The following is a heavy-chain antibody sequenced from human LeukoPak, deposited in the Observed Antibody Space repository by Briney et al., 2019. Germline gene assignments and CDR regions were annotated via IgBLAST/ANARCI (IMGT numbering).Heavy chain of an antibody. CDR1: GFTFSIYT. Sequence: PGGSLRLSCVASGFTFSIYTMNWVRQAPGKGLGWLSSISSSSSNIYNADSVRGRFTISRDNAKNSLYLQMNSLRAEDTAVYYCARVAGYCDSTSNCYSDYWGQGTLVTVSS. CDR2: ISSSSSNI. CDR3: ARVAGYCDSTSNCYSDY. V-gene: IGHV3-21*01. J-gene: IGHJ4*02. D-gene: IGHD2-2*01.